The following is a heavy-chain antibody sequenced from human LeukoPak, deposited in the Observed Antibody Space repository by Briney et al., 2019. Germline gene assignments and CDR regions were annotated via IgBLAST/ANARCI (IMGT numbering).Heavy chain of an antibody. D-gene: IGHD6-13*01. CDR2: IIPIFGTA. CDR1: GYTFTSYG. V-gene: IGHV1-69*13. Sequence: ASVKVSCKASGYTFTSYGISWVRQAPGQGLEWMGGIIPIFGTANYAQKFQGRVTITADESTSTAYMELSSLRSEDTAVYYCASPRVSSSWRDAFDIWGQGTMVTVSS. CDR3: ASPRVSSSWRDAFDI. J-gene: IGHJ3*02.